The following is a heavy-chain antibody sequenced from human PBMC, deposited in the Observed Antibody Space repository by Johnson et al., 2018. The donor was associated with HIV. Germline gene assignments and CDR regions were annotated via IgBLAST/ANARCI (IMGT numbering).Heavy chain of an antibody. J-gene: IGHJ3*02. CDR2: ISHDDSIE. CDR1: GFTFSNYG. CDR3: AKWKYCSGDNCYSEFGVFDDAFDI. D-gene: IGHD2-15*01. V-gene: IGHV3-30*18. Sequence: QVQLVESGGGVVQSGRSLRLSCAASGFTFSNYGMYWVRQAPGKGLEWVAFISHDDSIEYYADSVKGRFTISRDNPWNTLYLQMNNLTSEDTAVYYCAKWKYCSGDNCYSEFGVFDDAFDIWGQGTMVTVSS.